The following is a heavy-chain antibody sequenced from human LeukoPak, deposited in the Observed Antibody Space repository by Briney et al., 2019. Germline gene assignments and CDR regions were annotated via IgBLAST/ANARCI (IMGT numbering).Heavy chain of an antibody. V-gene: IGHV4-4*02. D-gene: IGHD6-13*01. CDR2: INHSGST. CDR1: GGSISSSNW. J-gene: IGHJ4*02. CDR3: ARKRAIAAAKFDY. Sequence: SETLSLTCAVSGGSISSSNWWSWVRQPPGKGLEWIGEINHSGSTNYNPSLKSRVTISVDTSKNQFSLKLSSVTAADTAVYYCARKRAIAAAKFDYWGQGTLVTVSS.